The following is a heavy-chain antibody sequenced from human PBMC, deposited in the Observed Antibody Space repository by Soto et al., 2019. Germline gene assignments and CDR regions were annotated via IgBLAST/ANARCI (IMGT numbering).Heavy chain of an antibody. CDR1: GGSFSGYY. Sequence: PSETLSLTCAVYGGSFSGYYWSWIRQPPGKGLEWIGEINHSGSTNYNPSLKSRVTISVDTSKNQFSLTLSSVTAADTAVYYCARGPDTDETSFDFWGQRTLVTVSS. D-gene: IGHD2-2*01. V-gene: IGHV4-34*01. CDR3: ARGPDTDETSFDF. CDR2: INHSGST. J-gene: IGHJ4*02.